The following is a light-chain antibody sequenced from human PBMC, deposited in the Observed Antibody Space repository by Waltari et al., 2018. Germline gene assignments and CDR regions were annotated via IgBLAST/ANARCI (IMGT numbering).Light chain of an antibody. CDR2: AAS. CDR1: QTVRTY. Sequence: EIVLTQSPATLSLSPGGRATLSCRASQTVRTYLPWYQQKPGQAPRLLIFAASSRATGIPAKFSGSGSGTDFTLTVSNLEPEDFAIYYCQQRSNWPYTFGQGTRVEIK. V-gene: IGKV3-11*01. J-gene: IGKJ2*01. CDR3: QQRSNWPYT.